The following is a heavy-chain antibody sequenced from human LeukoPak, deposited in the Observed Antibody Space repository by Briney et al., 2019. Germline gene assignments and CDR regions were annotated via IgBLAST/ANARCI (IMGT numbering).Heavy chain of an antibody. V-gene: IGHV4-39*01. CDR2: IYYSKNT. J-gene: IGHJ4*02. D-gene: IGHD5-18*01. Sequence: PSETLSLTCAVSGGSISSGGYSWGWIRQPPGKGLEWIGSIYYSKNTYYNPSLKSRVTISADTSKNQFSLTLGSVSATDTAVYYCVSPRGFSYGYFDYWGQGTLVTVSS. CDR3: VSPRGFSYGYFDY. CDR1: GGSISSGGYS.